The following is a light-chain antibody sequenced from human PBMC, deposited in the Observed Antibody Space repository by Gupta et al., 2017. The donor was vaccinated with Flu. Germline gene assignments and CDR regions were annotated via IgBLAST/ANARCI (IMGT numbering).Light chain of an antibody. CDR2: EIS. CDR3: TSYTSTNTLVV. CDR1: SGDLGGYNY. V-gene: IGLV2-14*01. Sequence: QSALTQPASVSGSPGQAITISCTGPSGDLGGYNYVSCYQQHPGKAPKLIIDEISNRPSGVSNRFSGSKSGNTASLTITGLQAEDEADYYCTSYTSTNTLVVFGGGTKLTVL. J-gene: IGLJ2*01.